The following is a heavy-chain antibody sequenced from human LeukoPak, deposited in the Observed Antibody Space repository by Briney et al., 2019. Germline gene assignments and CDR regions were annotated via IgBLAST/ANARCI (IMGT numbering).Heavy chain of an antibody. Sequence: PGGSLRLSCAASGFTFSSYAMSWVRQAPGKGLEWVAVISYDGSNKYYADSVKGRFTISRDNSKNTLYLQMNSLRAEDTAVYYCAKLAGSSTFDYWGQGTLVTVSS. D-gene: IGHD6-13*01. CDR3: AKLAGSSTFDY. CDR1: GFTFSSYA. J-gene: IGHJ4*02. V-gene: IGHV3-30*18. CDR2: ISYDGSNK.